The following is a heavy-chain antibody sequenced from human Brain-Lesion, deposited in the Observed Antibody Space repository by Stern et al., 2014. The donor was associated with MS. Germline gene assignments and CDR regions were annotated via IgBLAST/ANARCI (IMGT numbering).Heavy chain of an antibody. CDR3: ATLSPGAGGNYYRHFDY. CDR2: FDPEDGET. V-gene: IGHV1-24*01. D-gene: IGHD1-26*01. CDR1: GYTLTDLS. J-gene: IGHJ4*02. Sequence: QVQLLQPGAEVKKPGASVKVSCKVSGYTLTDLSMHWVRQAPRKGLEWMGGFDPEDGETIYAQKFQGRVTMPEDTSTDTAYMELSSLRSEDTAVYYCATLSPGAGGNYYRHFDYWGQGTLVTVSS.